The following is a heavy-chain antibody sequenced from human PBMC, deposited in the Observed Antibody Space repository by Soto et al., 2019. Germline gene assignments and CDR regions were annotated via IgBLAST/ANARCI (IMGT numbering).Heavy chain of an antibody. CDR1: GYTFTRYD. CDR3: ARQVARGMYV. D-gene: IGHD2-21*01. V-gene: IGHV1-8*01. Sequence: QVQLVQSGAEVKKPGASVKVSCKASGYTFTRYDINWVRQATGQGLEWMGWMKPNSGNTAYAQKFQGRVTMTRHTSISTAYRELSSLRSEDTAVYYCARQVARGMYVWGQGNTVTVSS. CDR2: MKPNSGNT. J-gene: IGHJ6*02.